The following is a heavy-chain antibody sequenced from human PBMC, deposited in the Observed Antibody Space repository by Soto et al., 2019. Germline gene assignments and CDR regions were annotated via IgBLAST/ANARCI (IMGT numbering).Heavy chain of an antibody. CDR3: AKDIIVVVVAATTDAFAI. CDR2: ISGSGGST. Sequence: GGSLRLSCAASGFTFSSYAMSWVRQAPGKGLEWVSAISGSGGSTYYADSVKGRFTISRDNSKNTLYLQMNSLRAEDTAVYYCAKDIIVVVVAATTDAFAIWGQGTMVTVSS. J-gene: IGHJ3*02. D-gene: IGHD2-15*01. V-gene: IGHV3-23*01. CDR1: GFTFSSYA.